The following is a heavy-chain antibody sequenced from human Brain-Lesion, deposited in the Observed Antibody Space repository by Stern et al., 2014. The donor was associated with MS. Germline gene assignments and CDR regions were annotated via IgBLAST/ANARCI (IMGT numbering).Heavy chain of an antibody. J-gene: IGHJ4*02. CDR1: GGSVGSGSYD. CDR3: ARDKEDTNMAFRYFDN. V-gene: IGHV4-61*02. Sequence: QVQLVQSGPGLVKPSQTLSLTCTVSGGSVGSGSYDWSWIRQPAGKGLGWIGRIYTTGSTYYNPSLKSRVSISIDTSKNQFSPKLTSVTAADTAVYYCARDKEDTNMAFRYFDNWGQGTLVTVSS. CDR2: IYTTGST. D-gene: IGHD5-18*01.